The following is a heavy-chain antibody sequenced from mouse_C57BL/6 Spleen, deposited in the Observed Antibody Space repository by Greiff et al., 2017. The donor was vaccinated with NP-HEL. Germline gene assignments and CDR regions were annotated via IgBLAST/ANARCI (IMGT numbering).Heavy chain of an antibody. J-gene: IGHJ1*03. CDR2: IYPGSGST. Sequence: VQLQQPGAELVKPGASVKMSCKASGYTFTSYWITWVKQRPGQGLEWIGDIYPGSGSTNYNEKFKSKATLTVDTSSSTAYMQLSSLTSEDSAVYYCARSYDYDGWYFDVWGTGTTVTVSS. D-gene: IGHD2-4*01. CDR1: GYTFTSYW. CDR3: ARSYDYDGWYFDV. V-gene: IGHV1-55*01.